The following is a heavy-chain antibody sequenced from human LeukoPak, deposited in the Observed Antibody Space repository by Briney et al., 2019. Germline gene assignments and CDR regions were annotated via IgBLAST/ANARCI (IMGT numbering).Heavy chain of an antibody. CDR3: ARGSYEIIDY. D-gene: IGHD1-26*01. CDR1: GGSVSSGSYY. J-gene: IGHJ4*02. V-gene: IGHV4-61*01. Sequence: SETLSLTCTVSGGSVSSGSYYWSWIRQPPGKGLEWIGYVYYSGSTNYNPSLKSRVTISVDTSKSQFSLKLSSVTAADTAVYYCARGSYEIIDYWGQGTLVTVSS. CDR2: VYYSGST.